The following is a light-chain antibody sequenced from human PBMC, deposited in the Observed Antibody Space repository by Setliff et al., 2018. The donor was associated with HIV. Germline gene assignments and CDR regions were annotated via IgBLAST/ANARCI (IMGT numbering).Light chain of an antibody. J-gene: IGLJ1*01. CDR1: SSDVGTYNF. V-gene: IGLV2-14*03. Sequence: QSALTQPASVSGSPGQSISISCTGTSSDVGTYNFVSWYQQHPGKAPKLMTYDVSHRPSGVSNRFSGSKSGNTASLTISGLQAEDEAHYYCCSYTSSTPLYVFATGTKVTVL. CDR3: CSYTSSTPLYV. CDR2: DVS.